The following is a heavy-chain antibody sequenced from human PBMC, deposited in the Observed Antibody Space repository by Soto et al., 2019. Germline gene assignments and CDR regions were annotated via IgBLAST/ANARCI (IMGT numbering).Heavy chain of an antibody. CDR1: GFTVSTKY. CDR2: IYSGGGT. J-gene: IGHJ4*02. V-gene: IGHV3-66*01. Sequence: GGSLRLSCAASGFTVSTKYMSWVRQAPGKGLEWVSVIYSGGGTFYADSVRGRFTISRDNSKNTVNLQMNSLRAEDTAVYYCARDPWAADYWGQGTLVTVS. D-gene: IGHD3-16*01. CDR3: ARDPWAADY.